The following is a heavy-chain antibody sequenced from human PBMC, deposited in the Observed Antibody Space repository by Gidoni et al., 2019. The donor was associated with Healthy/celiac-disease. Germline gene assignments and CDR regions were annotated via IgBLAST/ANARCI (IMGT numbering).Heavy chain of an antibody. CDR1: GFTFSSYA. Sequence: QVQLVESGGGVVQPGRSLRLSCAASGFTFSSYAMHWVRQAPGKGLEWVAVISYDGSNKYYADSVKGRFTISRDNSKNTLYLQMNSLRAEDTAVYYCATLGETEGWFDPWGQGTLVTVSS. J-gene: IGHJ5*02. CDR3: ATLGETEGWFDP. V-gene: IGHV3-30-3*01. D-gene: IGHD3-16*01. CDR2: ISYDGSNK.